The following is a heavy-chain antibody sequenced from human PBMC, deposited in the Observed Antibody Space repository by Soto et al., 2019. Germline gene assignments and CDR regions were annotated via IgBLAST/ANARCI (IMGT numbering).Heavy chain of an antibody. CDR2: IYSGGSA. J-gene: IGHJ4*02. Sequence: EVQLVESGGGLVQPGGSLRLSCAVSGFAVNYMSWVRQAPGKGLEWLSVIYSGGSAYYADSVMGRFIIARDKSKNTPYLQMNSLRVEDTALYYCARDGSDHWGQGTLVTVSS. V-gene: IGHV3-66*01. CDR3: ARDGSDH. CDR1: GFAVNY. D-gene: IGHD2-2*03.